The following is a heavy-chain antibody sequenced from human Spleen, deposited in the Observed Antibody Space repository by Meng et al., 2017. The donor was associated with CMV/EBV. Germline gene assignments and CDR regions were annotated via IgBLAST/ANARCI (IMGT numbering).Heavy chain of an antibody. Sequence: QMQLQESGPVLVKPSGTLSLTCAVSGGSISISTWWSWVRQPPGKGLEWIGEIYHSGGTNYNPSLRGRVTISLDKSKNQFSPTLRSVTAADTAVYYCARDPYATGWAGWGQGTLVTVSS. CDR1: GGSISISTW. V-gene: IGHV4-4*02. CDR2: IYHSGGT. J-gene: IGHJ4*02. CDR3: ARDPYATGWAG. D-gene: IGHD6-19*01.